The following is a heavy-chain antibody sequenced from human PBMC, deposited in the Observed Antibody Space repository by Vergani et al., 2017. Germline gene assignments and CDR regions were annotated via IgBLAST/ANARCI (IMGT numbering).Heavy chain of an antibody. CDR3: ARDGRYSGSYHLGAFDI. CDR1: GGTFSSYA. V-gene: IGHV1-69*12. D-gene: IGHD1-26*01. Sequence: QVQLVQSGAEVKKPGSSVKVSCKASGGTFSSYAISWVRQAPGQGLEWKGGIIPIFGTANYAQKFQGRVTITADESTGTAYMELSSLRSEDTAVYYCARDGRYSGSYHLGAFDIWGQGTMVTVSS. J-gene: IGHJ3*02. CDR2: IIPIFGTA.